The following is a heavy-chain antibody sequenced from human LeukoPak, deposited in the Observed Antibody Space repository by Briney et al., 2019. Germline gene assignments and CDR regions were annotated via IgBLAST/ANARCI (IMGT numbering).Heavy chain of an antibody. CDR2: ISYDGSNK. D-gene: IGHD2-2*01. V-gene: IGHV3-30*04. Sequence: GGSLRLSCAASGFTFSSYAMHWVRQAPGKGLEWVAVISYDGSNKHYADSVKGRFTISRDNSKNTLYLQMNSLRAEDTAVYYCARDRTHCSSTSCYPGYFDYWGQGTLVTVSS. CDR3: ARDRTHCSSTSCYPGYFDY. J-gene: IGHJ4*02. CDR1: GFTFSSYA.